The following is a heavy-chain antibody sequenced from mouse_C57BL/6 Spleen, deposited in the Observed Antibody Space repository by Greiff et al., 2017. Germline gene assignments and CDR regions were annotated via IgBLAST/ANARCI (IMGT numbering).Heavy chain of an antibody. CDR2: IWRGGST. CDR1: GFSLTSYG. J-gene: IGHJ3*01. Sequence: VQLVESGPGLVQPSQSLSITCTVSGFSLTSYGVHWVRQSPGKGLEWLGVIWRGGSTDYNAAFMSRLGITKDYSKSQVFFKMNSLQADDTAIYYCATQTYDYPWFAYWGQGTLVTVSA. D-gene: IGHD2-4*01. CDR3: ATQTYDYPWFAY. V-gene: IGHV2-5*01.